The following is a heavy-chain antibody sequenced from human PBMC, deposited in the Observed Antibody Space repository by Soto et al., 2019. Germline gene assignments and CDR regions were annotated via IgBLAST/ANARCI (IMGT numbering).Heavy chain of an antibody. Sequence: GGSLRLSCAASGFTFSSYSMNWVRQAPGKGLEWVSSISSSSSYIYYADSVKGRFTISRDNAKNSLYLQMNSLRAEDTAVYYCARDHGLVPGDYYYYYGMDVWGQGTTVTVSS. V-gene: IGHV3-21*01. J-gene: IGHJ6*02. D-gene: IGHD6-13*01. CDR2: ISSSSSYI. CDR1: GFTFSSYS. CDR3: ARDHGLVPGDYYYYYGMDV.